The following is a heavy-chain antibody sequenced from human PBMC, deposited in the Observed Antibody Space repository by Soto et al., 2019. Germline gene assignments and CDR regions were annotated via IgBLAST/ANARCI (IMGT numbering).Heavy chain of an antibody. CDR1: GGPIISFNYY. CDR3: ARAEGIYPWSSEFDY. CDR2: ISYRGTT. V-gene: IGHV4-30-4*01. D-gene: IGHD3-16*01. J-gene: IGHJ4*02. Sequence: SATLSLTCNVSGGPIISFNYYCTWIRQPPGKGLEWVGHISYRGTTFYNPSLKSRATVSMDTSKSQFSLKLASVTAADTAVYYCARAEGIYPWSSEFDYWGQGTLVTVS.